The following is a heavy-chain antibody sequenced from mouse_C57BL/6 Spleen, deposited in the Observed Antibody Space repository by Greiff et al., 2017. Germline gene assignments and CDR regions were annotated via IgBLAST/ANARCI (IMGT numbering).Heavy chain of an antibody. CDR3: ARDGSSHSFAY. CDR1: GYTFTSYW. D-gene: IGHD1-1*01. J-gene: IGHJ3*01. V-gene: IGHV1-69*01. CDR2: IDPSDSYT. Sequence: QVQLQQPGAELVMPGASVKLSCKASGYTFTSYWMHWVKQRPGQGLEWIGEIDPSDSYTNYNQKFKGKSTLTVDKSSSTAYMQLSSLTSEDSAVYYCARDGSSHSFAYWGQGTLVTVSA.